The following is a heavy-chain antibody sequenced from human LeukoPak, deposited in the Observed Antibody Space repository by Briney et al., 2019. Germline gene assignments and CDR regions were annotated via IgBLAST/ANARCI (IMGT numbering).Heavy chain of an antibody. V-gene: IGHV1-8*01. CDR1: GYTFTSYD. J-gene: IGHJ3*02. CDR3: ARGAYNLYYDFWSGYSRAFDI. CDR2: MNPNTGNT. Sequence: GASVKVSCKPSGYTFTSYDINWVRQATGQGLEWMGWMNPNTGNTGYAQSFQGRVTMTRDTSISTAYMELSSLRSEDTAVYYCARGAYNLYYDFWSGYSRAFDIWGQGTMVTVSS. D-gene: IGHD3-3*01.